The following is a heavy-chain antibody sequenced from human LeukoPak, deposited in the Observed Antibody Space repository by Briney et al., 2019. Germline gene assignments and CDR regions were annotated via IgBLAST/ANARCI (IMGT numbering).Heavy chain of an antibody. CDR2: IIPIFGTA. CDR1: GGTFSSYA. CDR3: ARGLGDGYNADYFDY. V-gene: IGHV1-69*05. J-gene: IGHJ4*02. Sequence: SVKVSCKASGGTFSSYAISWVRQAPGQGLEWMGGIIPIFGTANYAQKFQGRVTITTDESTSTAYMELSSLRSEDTAVYYCARGLGDGYNADYFDYWGQGTLVTVSS. D-gene: IGHD5-24*01.